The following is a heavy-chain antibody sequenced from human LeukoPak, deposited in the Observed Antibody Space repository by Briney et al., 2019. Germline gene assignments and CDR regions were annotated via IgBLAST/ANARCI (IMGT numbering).Heavy chain of an antibody. CDR3: AKDAYYDFWSGSPGFDP. V-gene: IGHV3-23*01. D-gene: IGHD3-3*01. Sequence: GRSLRLSCAASGFTFSSYAMSWVRQAPGKGLEWVSAISGSGGSTYYADSVKGRFTISRDISKNTLFLQMNSLRAEDTAVYYCAKDAYYDFWSGSPGFDPWGQGTLVTVSS. CDR2: ISGSGGST. CDR1: GFTFSSYA. J-gene: IGHJ5*02.